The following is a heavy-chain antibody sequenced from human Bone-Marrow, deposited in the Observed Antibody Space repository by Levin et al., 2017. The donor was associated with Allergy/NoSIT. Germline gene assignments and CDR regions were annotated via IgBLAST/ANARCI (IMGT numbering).Heavy chain of an antibody. CDR2: IKNSGTYT. CDR1: GFTFSDYY. CDR3: ARGVGAPDYFDS. J-gene: IGHJ4*02. D-gene: IGHD1-14*01. V-gene: IGHV3-11*05. Sequence: GASVKVSCAASGFTFSDYYMTWIRQAPGKGLEWVSYIKNSGTYTNYADSVRGRFTISRDNARNSLFLQMNSLRAEDTAVYYCARGVGAPDYFDSWGQGTLVTVSS.